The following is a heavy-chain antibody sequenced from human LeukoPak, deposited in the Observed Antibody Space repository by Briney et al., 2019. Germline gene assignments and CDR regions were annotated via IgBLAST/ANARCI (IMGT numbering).Heavy chain of an antibody. CDR1: GGFINSYY. Sequence: SETLSLTCTVSGGFINSYYWTWIRQPPGKGLEWIGSIYYSGSTYYNPSLKSRVTISVDTSENQFSLKLSSVTAADTAVYYCARRGYYYYYMDVWGKGTTVTVSS. V-gene: IGHV4-59*12. J-gene: IGHJ6*03. CDR3: ARRGYYYYYMDV. CDR2: IYYSGST.